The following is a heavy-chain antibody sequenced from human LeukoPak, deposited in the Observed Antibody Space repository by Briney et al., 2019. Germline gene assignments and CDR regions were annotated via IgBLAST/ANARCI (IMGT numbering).Heavy chain of an antibody. CDR3: SRDGGSGSSFDY. CDR2: ISSSGRYT. Sequence: GGSLRLSCAASGFPFSDYYMSWIRQAPGQGLEWLSYISSSGRYTHYADTVKGRVTISRDNAKNSLYLQMNSLRVEDTAVFYCSRDGGSGSSFDYWGQGTLVTVSS. D-gene: IGHD3-10*01. V-gene: IGHV3-11*05. J-gene: IGHJ4*02. CDR1: GFPFSDYY.